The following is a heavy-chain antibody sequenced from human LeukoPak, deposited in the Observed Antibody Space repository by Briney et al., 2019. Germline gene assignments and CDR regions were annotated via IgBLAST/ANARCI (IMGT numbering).Heavy chain of an antibody. Sequence: PGGSLRLSCAASGFTFSSHAMGWVRQAPGKGLECVSTISGSGVGTYYADSVKGRFTISRDNSKNTLYLQMSSLRADDTAVYYCVKAGGLRVFSDWSQSGYWGQGTLVTVSS. CDR2: ISGSGVGT. CDR1: GFTFSSHA. J-gene: IGHJ4*02. D-gene: IGHD6-19*01. CDR3: VKAGGLRVFSDWSQSGY. V-gene: IGHV3-23*01.